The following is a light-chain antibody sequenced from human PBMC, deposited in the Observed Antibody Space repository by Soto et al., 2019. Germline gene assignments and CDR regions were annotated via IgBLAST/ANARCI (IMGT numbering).Light chain of an antibody. CDR3: QQYYSYPVYT. CDR1: QSVSSN. Sequence: EIVMTQSPATLSVSPGERATLSCRASQSVSSNLAWYQQKPGQAPRLLIYGASTRATGIPARFSGSGSGTEFTLTISSLQSEDFAVYYCQQYYSYPVYTFGQGTKLEIK. CDR2: GAS. V-gene: IGKV3-15*01. J-gene: IGKJ2*01.